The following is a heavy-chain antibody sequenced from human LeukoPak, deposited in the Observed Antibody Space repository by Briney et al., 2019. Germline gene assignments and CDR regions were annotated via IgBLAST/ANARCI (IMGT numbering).Heavy chain of an antibody. CDR1: GGTFSSYA. V-gene: IGHV1-69*05. J-gene: IGHJ6*03. CDR2: IIPIFGTA. CDR3: ASSDGYYCYYMDV. Sequence: SVKVACKASGGTFSSYAISWVRQAPGQGLEWMGGIIPIFGTANYAQKFQGRVTITTDESTSTAYMELSSLRSEDTAVYYCASSDGYYCYYMDVWGKGTTVTVSS. D-gene: IGHD2-15*01.